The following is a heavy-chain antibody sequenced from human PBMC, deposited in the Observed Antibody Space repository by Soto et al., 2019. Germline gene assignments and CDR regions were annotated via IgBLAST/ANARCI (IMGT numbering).Heavy chain of an antibody. V-gene: IGHV1-69*18. D-gene: IGHD3-16*01. CDR2: IIPLFGTT. J-gene: IGHJ3*01. CDR1: GGSFSTYT. Sequence: QVHLVQSGAEVRKPGSSVKVSCKTSGGSFSTYTIYWVRQAPGQGLEWMGRIIPLFGTTRYAQNFQDRVTITAEESTSTTYMEVSSLRAEDTALYYCARRLDDRADEGFDVWGEGTAVTVSA. CDR3: ARRLDDRADEGFDV.